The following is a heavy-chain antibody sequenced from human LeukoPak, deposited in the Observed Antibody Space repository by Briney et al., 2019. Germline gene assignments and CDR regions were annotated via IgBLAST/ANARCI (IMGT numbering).Heavy chain of an antibody. D-gene: IGHD2-2*01. J-gene: IGHJ6*02. CDR3: ARALGDQPDYYSGMDV. CDR1: GFTFSTYS. V-gene: IGHV3-21*01. CDR2: ITTSTTVPHI. Sequence: PGGSLRLSCAASGFTFSTYSMNWVRQAPGRGLEWVSSITTSTTVPHIFYADSVTGRFTISRDNADNSLFLQMNSLRAEDTAVYYCARALGDQPDYYSGMDVWGQGTTVPVSS.